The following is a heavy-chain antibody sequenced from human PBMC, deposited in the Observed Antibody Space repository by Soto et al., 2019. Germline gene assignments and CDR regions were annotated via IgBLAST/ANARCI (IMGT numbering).Heavy chain of an antibody. CDR1: GFTFTSSA. Sequence: SVKVSCKASGFTFTSSAMQWVRQARGQRLEWIGWIVVGSGNTNYAQKFQERVTITRDMSTSTAYMELSSLRSEDTAVYYCAASLGGELSPAPFYWGQGTLVTSPQ. V-gene: IGHV1-58*02. D-gene: IGHD3-16*02. J-gene: IGHJ4*02. CDR3: AASLGGELSPAPFY. CDR2: IVVGSGNT.